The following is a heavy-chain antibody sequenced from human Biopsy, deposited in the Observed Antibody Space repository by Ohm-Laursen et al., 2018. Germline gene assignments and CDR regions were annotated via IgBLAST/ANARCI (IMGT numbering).Heavy chain of an antibody. CDR1: ADSFVGYD. Sequence: GSSVKVSCKAPADSFVGYDIRWVRQAPGQGLEWMGSIYPNNGATKNAQKFQGRVTMTRDTSINTAFMELKSLRSDDTAVYYCARDLVDWTVPSWGQGTLVIVSS. CDR3: ARDLVDWTVPS. V-gene: IGHV1-2*02. CDR2: IYPNNGAT. D-gene: IGHD3/OR15-3a*01. J-gene: IGHJ4*02.